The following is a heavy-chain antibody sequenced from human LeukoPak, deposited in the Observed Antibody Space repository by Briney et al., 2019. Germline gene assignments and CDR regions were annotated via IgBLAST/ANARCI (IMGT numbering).Heavy chain of an antibody. CDR2: ISSSSSYI. J-gene: IGHJ4*02. D-gene: IGHD3-3*01. V-gene: IGHV3-21*01. CDR3: ATGRDYDFWSGYDNPKAKFY. CDR1: DYSISSVYY. Sequence: PSETLSLTCAVSDYSISSVYYWGWIRQPPGKGLEWVSSISSSSSYIYYADSVKGRFTISRDNAKNSLYLQMNSLRAEDTAVYYCATGRDYDFWSGYDNPKAKFYWGQGTLVTVSS.